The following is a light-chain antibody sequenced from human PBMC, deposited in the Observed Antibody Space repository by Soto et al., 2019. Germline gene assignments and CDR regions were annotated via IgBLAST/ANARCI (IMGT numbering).Light chain of an antibody. V-gene: IGKV1-9*01. CDR3: QQVKTYPQVT. J-gene: IGKJ4*01. CDR2: GAS. Sequence: DIQLTQFPSFLSASVGDRVTITCRASQGINTYLVWYQQRPGKAPELLIYGASTLQSGVPSRFSGSGSGTEFTLTISTLQPEDFATYYCQQVKTYPQVTFGGGTKVEIK. CDR1: QGINTY.